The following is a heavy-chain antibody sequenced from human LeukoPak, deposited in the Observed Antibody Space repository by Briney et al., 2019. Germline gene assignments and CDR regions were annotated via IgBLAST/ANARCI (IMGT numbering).Heavy chain of an antibody. J-gene: IGHJ5*02. CDR3: ARDLGQYYDTSDNWFDP. D-gene: IGHD3-22*01. V-gene: IGHV3-30*02. Sequence: GGSLRLSCVASGFTYSHNGMHWVRQAPGKGLEWVAFIQYDGNTIFYADSVKGRFTISRDNSKNTLNLQMNSLRAEDTAVYYCARDLGQYYDTSDNWFDPWGQGTLVTVSS. CDR1: GFTYSHNG. CDR2: IQYDGNTI.